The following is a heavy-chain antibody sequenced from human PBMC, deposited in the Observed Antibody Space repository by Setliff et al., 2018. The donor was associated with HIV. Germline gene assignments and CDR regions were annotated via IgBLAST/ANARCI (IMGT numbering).Heavy chain of an antibody. CDR1: SGSFSGYY. Sequence: SETLSLTCAVYSGSFSGYYWSWIRQPPGKGLEWIGEINHSGSTNYNPSLKSRVTISIDTSKNQFSLRLNSLTAADTAKYYCARLHYDSRGYYHPYWGQGTLVTVS. V-gene: IGHV4-34*01. D-gene: IGHD3-22*01. CDR2: INHSGST. J-gene: IGHJ4*02. CDR3: ARLHYDSRGYYHPY.